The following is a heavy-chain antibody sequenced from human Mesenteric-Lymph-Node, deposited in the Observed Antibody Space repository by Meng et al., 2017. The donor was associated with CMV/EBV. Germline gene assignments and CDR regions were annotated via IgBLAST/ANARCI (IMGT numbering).Heavy chain of an antibody. D-gene: IGHD6-19*01. CDR1: GFTFSSYA. J-gene: IGHJ4*02. CDR3: ARVVHSSAWYPFDY. CDR2: ISYDGSNK. V-gene: IGHV3-30*04. Sequence: GESLKISCAASGFTFSSYAMHWVRQAPGKGLEWVAVISYDGSNKYYADSVKGRFTISRDNSKNTLYLQMNSLRAEDTALYYCARVVHSSAWYPFDYWGRGTLVTISS.